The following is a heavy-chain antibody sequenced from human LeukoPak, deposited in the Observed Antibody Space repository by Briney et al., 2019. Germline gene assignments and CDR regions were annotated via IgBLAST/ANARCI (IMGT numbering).Heavy chain of an antibody. J-gene: IGHJ4*02. CDR2: INHSGST. V-gene: IGHV4-34*01. CDR3: ARGGGWWLRSIYFDY. CDR1: GGSFSGYY. D-gene: IGHD5-12*01. Sequence: PSETLSLTCAVYGGSFSGYYWSWIRQPPGKGLEWIGEINHSGSTNYNPSLKSRVTISVDTSKNQFSLKLSSVTAADTAVYYCARGGGWWLRSIYFDYWGQGTLVTVSS.